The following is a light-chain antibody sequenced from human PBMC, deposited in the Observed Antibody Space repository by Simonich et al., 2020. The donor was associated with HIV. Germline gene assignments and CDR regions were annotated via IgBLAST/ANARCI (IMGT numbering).Light chain of an antibody. CDR2: WAS. CDR3: QQYDGTPT. V-gene: IGKV4-1*01. CDR1: QNVLSISNNNNT. J-gene: IGKJ2*01. Sequence: DIVLTQSPDSLAVSLGESATIKYKSCQNVLSISNNNNTLAWYQQKPGQPPELLIYWASTRESRVPNRFSGSGSGTDFTRPISTLQAEEVAVYYCQQYDGTPTFGQGTKLEIK.